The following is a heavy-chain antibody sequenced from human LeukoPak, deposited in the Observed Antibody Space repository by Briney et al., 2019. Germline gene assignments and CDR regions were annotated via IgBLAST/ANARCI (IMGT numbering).Heavy chain of an antibody. CDR3: AREEHKHAFDI. D-gene: IGHD1-26*01. Sequence: GGSLRLSCAASGFTFSSYWMHCVRQAPGKGLVWVSRINSDGSSTSYADSVKGRFTISRDNAKNTLYLQMNSLRAEDTAVYYCAREEHKHAFDIWGQGTMVTVSS. CDR2: INSDGSST. CDR1: GFTFSSYW. V-gene: IGHV3-74*01. J-gene: IGHJ3*02.